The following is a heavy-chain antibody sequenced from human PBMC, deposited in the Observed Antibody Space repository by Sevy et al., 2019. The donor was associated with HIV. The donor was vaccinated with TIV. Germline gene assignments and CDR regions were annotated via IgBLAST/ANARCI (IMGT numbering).Heavy chain of an antibody. Sequence: ASVKVSCKASGYTFTSYDINWVRQATGQGLEWMGWMNPNSGNTGYAQKFQGRVTMTRNTSISTAYMELSSLRSEDTAVYYCARLPGNSVEHSSSPYYYYGMDVWGQGTTVTVSS. CDR1: GYTFTSYD. CDR2: MNPNSGNT. V-gene: IGHV1-8*01. D-gene: IGHD6-6*01. J-gene: IGHJ6*02. CDR3: ARLPGNSVEHSSSPYYYYGMDV.